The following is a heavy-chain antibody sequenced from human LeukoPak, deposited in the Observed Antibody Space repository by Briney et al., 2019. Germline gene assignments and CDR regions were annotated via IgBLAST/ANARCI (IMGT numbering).Heavy chain of an antibody. Sequence: SETLSLTCAVYGGSFSGYYWSWIRQPPGKGLEWIGEINHSGSTNYNPSLKSRVTISVDTSKNQFSLKLSSVTAADTAVYYCARDGGDYYRSALLWGQGTLVTVSS. CDR2: INHSGST. D-gene: IGHD3-10*01. CDR1: GGSFSGYY. V-gene: IGHV4-34*01. J-gene: IGHJ4*02. CDR3: ARDGGDYYRSALL.